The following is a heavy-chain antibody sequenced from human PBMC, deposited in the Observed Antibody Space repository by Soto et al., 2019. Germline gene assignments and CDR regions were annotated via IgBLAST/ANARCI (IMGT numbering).Heavy chain of an antibody. CDR1: GFTFSSYG. CDR3: WGDPAVDGVYY. D-gene: IGHD6-19*01. V-gene: IGHV3-33*01. Sequence: GGSLRLSCAASGFTFSSYGMHWVRQAPGKGLEWVAVIWNDESNKFYADSVKGRFTICRDNSRNMLYLQLYSLRAEGTAVYYYWGDPAVDGVYYWAQRALVTVSS. J-gene: IGHJ4*02. CDR2: IWNDESNK.